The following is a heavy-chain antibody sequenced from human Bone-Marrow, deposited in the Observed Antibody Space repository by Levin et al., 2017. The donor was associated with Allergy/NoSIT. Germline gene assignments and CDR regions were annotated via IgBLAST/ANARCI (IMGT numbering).Heavy chain of an antibody. Sequence: SGPTLVKPTQTLTLTCAFSGFSLNTRGMRVSWIRQAPGKALEWLARIDWEDDKSYSTSLKTRLTISRDTSENQVVLRMTNMDPVDTATYFCARSARFADSDSIWGYYGFDYWGQGALVTVSS. D-gene: IGHD3-16*01. CDR2: IDWEDDK. CDR1: GFSLNTRGMR. V-gene: IGHV2-70*04. J-gene: IGHJ4*02. CDR3: ARSARFADSDSIWGYYGFDY.